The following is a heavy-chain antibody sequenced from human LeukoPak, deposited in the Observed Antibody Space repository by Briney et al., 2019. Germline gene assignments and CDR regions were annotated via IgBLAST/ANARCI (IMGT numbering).Heavy chain of an antibody. CDR1: GFTFSSYA. CDR2: IYSGGST. Sequence: GGSLRLSCAASGFTFSSYAMHWVRQAPGKGLEWVSVIYSGGSTYYADSVKGRFTISRDNSKNTLYLQMNSLRAEDTAVYYCAKVIGHKMIVPVHDYWGQGTLVTVSS. D-gene: IGHD2-2*01. V-gene: IGHV3-NL1*01. J-gene: IGHJ4*02. CDR3: AKVIGHKMIVPVHDY.